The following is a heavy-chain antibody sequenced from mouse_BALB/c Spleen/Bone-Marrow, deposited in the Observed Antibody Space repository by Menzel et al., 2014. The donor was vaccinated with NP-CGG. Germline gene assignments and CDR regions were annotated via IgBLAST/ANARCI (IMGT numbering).Heavy chain of an antibody. CDR2: IYPSGSYT. V-gene: IGHV1-69*02. Sequence: VQLQQSGAELVRPGASVKLSCRASGYTFTSYWINWVKQRPGQGLEWIGNIYPSGSYTNYNQGFKDKATLTVDKSSSTTYMQLSSPTSEDSAVYYCTRYGNSHYYAMDYWGQGTSVTVSS. J-gene: IGHJ4*01. CDR1: GYTFTSYW. CDR3: TRYGNSHYYAMDY. D-gene: IGHD1-1*01.